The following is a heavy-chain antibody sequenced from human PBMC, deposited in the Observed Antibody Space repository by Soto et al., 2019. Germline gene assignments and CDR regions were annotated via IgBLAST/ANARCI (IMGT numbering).Heavy chain of an antibody. J-gene: IGHJ4*01. Sequence: PGGSLRLSCAASGFTFKESAMNWVRQAPGKGLEWVASISDTGASTWYAESVRGRLSISRDNSKNTLYLQMNSLRAEYTAVYYCAEGRGSCWHWYFDNWGQGTMVTVSS. CDR1: GFTFKESA. D-gene: IGHD6-19*01. V-gene: IGHV3-23*01. CDR2: ISDTGAST. CDR3: AEGRGSCWHWYFDN.